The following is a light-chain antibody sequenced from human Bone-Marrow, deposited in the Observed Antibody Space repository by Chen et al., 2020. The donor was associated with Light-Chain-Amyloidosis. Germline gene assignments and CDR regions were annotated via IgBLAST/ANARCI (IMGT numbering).Light chain of an antibody. Sequence: QSVLTQPPPVSAAPGQKVTISCSGSSSNIGKNFVTWYRQVPGAAPKVVIFDNDKRPSGIPDRFSGSKSAASATLGITGLQTGDEADYYCGTWDNRLSAVIFGGGTRVTVL. CDR1: SSNIGKNF. CDR2: DND. J-gene: IGLJ6*01. V-gene: IGLV1-51*01. CDR3: GTWDNRLSAVI.